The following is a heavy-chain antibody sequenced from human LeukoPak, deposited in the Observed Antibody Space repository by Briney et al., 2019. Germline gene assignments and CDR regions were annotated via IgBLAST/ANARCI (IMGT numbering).Heavy chain of an antibody. CDR1: GLTFDDYA. CDR2: ISWNSGSI. J-gene: IGHJ6*02. D-gene: IGHD3-9*01. V-gene: IGHV3-9*01. CDR3: AKDKDFDYYYGMDV. Sequence: SLRLSCAAAGLTFDDYAMRWVRHAPGKGLEWVAGISWNSGSIVYEDSVKGRFTISRDNAKNSLYLQMNSLRAEDAALYYCAKDKDFDYYYGMDVWGQGTTVTVSS.